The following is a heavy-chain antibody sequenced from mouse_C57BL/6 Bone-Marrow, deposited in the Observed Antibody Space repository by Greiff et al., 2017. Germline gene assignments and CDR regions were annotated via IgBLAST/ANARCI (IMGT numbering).Heavy chain of an antibody. Sequence: QVHVKQSGAELVRPGTSVKMSCKASGYTFTNYWIGWAKQRPGHGLEWIGDIYPGGGYTNYNEKFKGKATLTADKSSSTAYMQFSSLTSEDSAIYYCARTNYDYGYFDYWGQGTTLTVSS. V-gene: IGHV1-63*01. J-gene: IGHJ2*01. D-gene: IGHD2-4*01. CDR1: GYTFTNYW. CDR2: IYPGGGYT. CDR3: ARTNYDYGYFDY.